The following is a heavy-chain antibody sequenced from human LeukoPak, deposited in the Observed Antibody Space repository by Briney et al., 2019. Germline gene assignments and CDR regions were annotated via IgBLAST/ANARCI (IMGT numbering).Heavy chain of an antibody. CDR3: ARGVVVPAAMAPMVDY. CDR1: GFTFSSYA. Sequence: PGGSLRLSCAASGFTFSSYAMSWVRQAPGKGLEWVSDISGSGGSTYYADSVKGRFTISRDNSKNTLYLQMNSLRAEDTAVYYCARGVVVPAAMAPMVDYWGQGTLVTVSS. J-gene: IGHJ4*02. D-gene: IGHD2-2*01. CDR2: ISGSGGST. V-gene: IGHV3-23*01.